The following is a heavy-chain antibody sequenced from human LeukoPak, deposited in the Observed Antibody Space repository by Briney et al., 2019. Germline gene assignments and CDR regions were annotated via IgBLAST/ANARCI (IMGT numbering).Heavy chain of an antibody. CDR2: ISGSGGST. D-gene: IGHD6-13*01. J-gene: IGHJ4*02. V-gene: IGHV3-23*01. Sequence: PGGSLRLSCAASGFTFSSYAMSWVRQAPGKGLEWVSAISGSGGSTYYADSVKGRFTISRDNSKNTLYLQMNRLRAEDTAVYYCAKDDGSSWYGGDYFDYWGQGTLVTVSS. CDR3: AKDDGSSWYGGDYFDY. CDR1: GFTFSSYA.